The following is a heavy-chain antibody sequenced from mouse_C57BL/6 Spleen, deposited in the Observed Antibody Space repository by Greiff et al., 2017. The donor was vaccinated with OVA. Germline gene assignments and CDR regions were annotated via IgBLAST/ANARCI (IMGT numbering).Heavy chain of an antibody. D-gene: IGHD2-3*01. V-gene: IGHV3-6*01. CDR3: ARGGIYDGYLYAMDY. CDR2: ISYDGSN. J-gene: IGHJ4*01. Sequence: EVKLVESGPGLVKPSQSLSLTCSVTGYSITSGYYWNWIRQFPGNKLEWMGYISYDGSNNYNPSLKNRISITRDTSKNQFFLKLNSVTTEDTATYYCARGGIYDGYLYAMDYWGQGTSVTVSS. CDR1: GYSITSGYY.